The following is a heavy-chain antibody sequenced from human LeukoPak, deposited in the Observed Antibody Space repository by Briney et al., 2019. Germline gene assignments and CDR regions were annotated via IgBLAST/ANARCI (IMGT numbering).Heavy chain of an antibody. CDR1: GGSISSSSYY. J-gene: IGHJ3*02. CDR3: RGMVRGVIGAFDI. Sequence: SETLSLTCTVSGGSISSSSYYWGWIRQPPGKGLEWIGSIYYSGSTYYNPSLKSRVTISVDTSKNQFSLKLSSVTAADTAVYYCRGMVRGVIGAFDIWGQGTMVTVSS. V-gene: IGHV4-39*01. D-gene: IGHD3-10*01. CDR2: IYYSGST.